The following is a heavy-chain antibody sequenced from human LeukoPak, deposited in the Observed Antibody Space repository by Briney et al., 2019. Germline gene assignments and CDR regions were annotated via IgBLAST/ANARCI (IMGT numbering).Heavy chain of an antibody. Sequence: GGSLRLSCAASKVTFSNSAMKWGRQAPGKGVEWVSTISGSGSTYYADSVKGRFTISRDNSKNTLYLQMNNLRVEDTAIYYCAKGDYGYYYYMDVWGKGTTVTVSS. CDR2: ISGSGST. J-gene: IGHJ6*03. CDR3: AKGDYGYYYYMDV. CDR1: KVTFSNSA. V-gene: IGHV3-23*01. D-gene: IGHD4-17*01.